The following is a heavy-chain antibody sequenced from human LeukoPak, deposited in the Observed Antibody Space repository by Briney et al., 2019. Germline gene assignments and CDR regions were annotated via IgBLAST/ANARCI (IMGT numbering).Heavy chain of an antibody. CDR3: AKDRMWGGQYDNYCDY. CDR2: LRYDGGNK. CDR1: GFTFSSYD. D-gene: IGHD3-10*01. Sequence: PGGSLRLACAASGFTFSSYDMHWVSQAPGKGLEWVAFLRYDGGNKYYAESVKGRFTISRDNSKNTLYLQMNSLRAEDTAVYYCAKDRMWGGQYDNYCDYWGQGTLVTVSS. J-gene: IGHJ4*02. V-gene: IGHV3-30*02.